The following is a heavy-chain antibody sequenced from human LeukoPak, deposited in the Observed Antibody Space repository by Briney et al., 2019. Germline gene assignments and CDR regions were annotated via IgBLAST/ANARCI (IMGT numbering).Heavy chain of an antibody. V-gene: IGHV4-59*08. CDR1: GGSISSYY. Sequence: SETLSLTCTVSGGSISSYYWSWIRQPPGKGLEWIGYIYYSGSTNYNPSLKSRVTISVDTSKNQFSLKLSSVTAADTAVYYCARNEPTLDRGWFDPWGQGTLVTVSS. CDR2: IYYSGST. J-gene: IGHJ5*02. D-gene: IGHD1-1*01. CDR3: ARNEPTLDRGWFDP.